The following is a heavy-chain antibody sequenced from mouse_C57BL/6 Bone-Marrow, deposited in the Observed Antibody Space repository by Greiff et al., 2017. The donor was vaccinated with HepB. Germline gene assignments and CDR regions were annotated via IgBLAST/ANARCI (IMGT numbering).Heavy chain of an antibody. CDR1: GYTFTSYW. CDR3: ARLGQSSYYYAMDY. V-gene: IGHV1-50*01. CDR2: IDPSDSYT. J-gene: IGHJ4*01. D-gene: IGHD6-1*01. Sequence: VQLQQPGAELVKPGASVKLSCKASGYTFTSYWMQWVKQRPGQGLEWIGEIDPSDSYTNYNQKFKGKATLTVDTSSSTAYMQLSSLTSEDSAVYYCARLGQSSYYYAMDYWGQGTSVTVSS.